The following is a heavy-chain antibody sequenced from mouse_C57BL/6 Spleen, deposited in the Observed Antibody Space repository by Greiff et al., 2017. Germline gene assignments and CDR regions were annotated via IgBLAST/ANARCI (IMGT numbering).Heavy chain of an antibody. CDR3: ARDYYDYDGWYFDV. Sequence: VQLQESGAELVRPGASVKLSCKASGYTFTDYYINWVKQRPGQGLEWIARIYPGSGNTYYNEKFKGKATLTAEKSSSTAYMQLSSLTPEDSAVYFCARDYYDYDGWYFDVWGTGTTVTVSS. V-gene: IGHV1-76*01. D-gene: IGHD2-4*01. J-gene: IGHJ1*03. CDR2: IYPGSGNT. CDR1: GYTFTDYY.